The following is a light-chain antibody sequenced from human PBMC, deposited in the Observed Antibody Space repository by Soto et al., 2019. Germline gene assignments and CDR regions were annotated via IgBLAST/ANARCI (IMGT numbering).Light chain of an antibody. V-gene: IGKV1-27*01. Sequence: DIQMTQSPSSLSASVGDRVTLTCRASQGISIYLAWYQQKPGKVPKLLIYAASTLRSGVPSRFSGSGSGTDFTLTISSLQPEDVATYYCQKYNSAPLTFGRGTKVEIK. J-gene: IGKJ4*01. CDR1: QGISIY. CDR2: AAS. CDR3: QKYNSAPLT.